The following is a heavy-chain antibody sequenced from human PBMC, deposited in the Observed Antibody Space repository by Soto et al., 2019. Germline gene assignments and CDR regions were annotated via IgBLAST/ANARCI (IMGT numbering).Heavy chain of an antibody. Sequence: SETLSLTCAVYGGSFSGYYWSWIRQPPGKGLEWIGEINHSGSTNYNPSLKSRVTIAVDTSKNQFSLKLSSVTAADTAVYYCARGFGEITIFGVVTVPTINFDYWGQGTLVTVSS. J-gene: IGHJ4*02. CDR2: INHSGST. V-gene: IGHV4-34*01. CDR3: ARGFGEITIFGVVTVPTINFDY. CDR1: GGSFSGYY. D-gene: IGHD3-3*01.